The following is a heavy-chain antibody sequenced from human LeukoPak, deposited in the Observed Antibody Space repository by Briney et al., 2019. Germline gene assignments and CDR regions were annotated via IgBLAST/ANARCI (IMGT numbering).Heavy chain of an antibody. Sequence: GGSLRLSCAASGFTFSSYWMSWVRQAPGKGLEWVANIKQDGSEKYYVDSVKGRFTISRDNAKNSLYLQINSLRAEDTAVYYCARDRKAYGDYVGFDYWGQGTLVTVSS. CDR2: IKQDGSEK. V-gene: IGHV3-7*05. D-gene: IGHD4-17*01. CDR3: ARDRKAYGDYVGFDY. J-gene: IGHJ4*02. CDR1: GFTFSSYW.